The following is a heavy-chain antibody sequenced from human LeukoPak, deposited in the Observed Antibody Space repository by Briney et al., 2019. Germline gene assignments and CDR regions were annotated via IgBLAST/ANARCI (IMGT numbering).Heavy chain of an antibody. Sequence: HPGGSLRLSCAASGFTFSSYAMSWVLQAPGKGLEWVSAISGSGGSTYYADSVKGRFTISRDNSKNTLYLQMNSLRAEDTAVYYCAKILAGYYYGSGSSSSPYYYYYYGMDVWGQGTTVTVSS. CDR1: GFTFSSYA. D-gene: IGHD3-10*01. J-gene: IGHJ6*02. V-gene: IGHV3-23*01. CDR3: AKILAGYYYGSGSSSSPYYYYYYGMDV. CDR2: ISGSGGST.